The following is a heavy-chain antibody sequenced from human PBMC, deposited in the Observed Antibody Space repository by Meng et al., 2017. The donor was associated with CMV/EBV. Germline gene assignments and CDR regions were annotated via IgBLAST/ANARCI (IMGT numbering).Heavy chain of an antibody. Sequence: VQQWQSGDGVKKRGASVKVSCKASGYTFTSYGISWVRQAPGQGLEWMGWISDYNGNTNYAQKLQGRVTMPTDTSTSTAYMELRSLRSDDTAVYYCATDILTHFDYWGQGTLVTVSS. CDR2: ISDYNGNT. CDR1: GYTFTSYG. D-gene: IGHD3-9*01. CDR3: ATDILTHFDY. V-gene: IGHV1-18*01. J-gene: IGHJ4*02.